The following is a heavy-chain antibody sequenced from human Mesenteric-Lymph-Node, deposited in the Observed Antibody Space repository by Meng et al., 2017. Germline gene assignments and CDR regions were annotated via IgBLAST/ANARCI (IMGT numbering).Heavy chain of an antibody. CDR2: INPNSGGT. CDR1: CYTFTCYY. V-gene: IGHV1-2*06. Sequence: GQVVHYGSEVKQPGASVKVSCQASCYTFTCYYMHWVRQAPGQGLEWMGRINPNSGGTNYAQKFQGRVTMTRDTSISTAYMELSRLRSDDTAVYYCARGYYDSSGYYPFDYWGQGTLVTVSS. CDR3: ARGYYDSSGYYPFDY. D-gene: IGHD3-22*01. J-gene: IGHJ4*02.